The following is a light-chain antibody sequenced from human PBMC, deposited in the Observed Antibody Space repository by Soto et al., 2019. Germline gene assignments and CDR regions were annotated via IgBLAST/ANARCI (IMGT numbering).Light chain of an antibody. V-gene: IGLV1-44*01. CDR1: SSNIGSNT. Sequence: QSVLTQPPSASGTPGQRVTISCSGSSSNIGSNTVNWYQQLPGTAPKLLIYSNDQRPSGVPDRFSGSKSGTSASLAISGLQSEDEADYYCATWDARLNGLVVFGGGTKVTVL. CDR3: ATWDARLNGLVV. J-gene: IGLJ2*01. CDR2: SND.